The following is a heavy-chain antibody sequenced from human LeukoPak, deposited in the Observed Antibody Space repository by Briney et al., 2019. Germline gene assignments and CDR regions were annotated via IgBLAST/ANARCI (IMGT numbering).Heavy chain of an antibody. CDR2: INSRSSTI. D-gene: IGHD1-26*01. Sequence: GGSLRLSCAASRFTFSNYGVNWVRQAPGKGLEWASYINSRSSTIYYADSVRGRFTISRDNAKNSLYLQMNSLKAEDMAIYYCAREVGTPQAFDIWGQGTMVTVSS. V-gene: IGHV3-48*01. CDR3: AREVGTPQAFDI. CDR1: RFTFSNYG. J-gene: IGHJ3*02.